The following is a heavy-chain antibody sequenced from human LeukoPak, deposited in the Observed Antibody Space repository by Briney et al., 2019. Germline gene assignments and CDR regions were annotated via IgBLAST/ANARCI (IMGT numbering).Heavy chain of an antibody. V-gene: IGHV1-2*02. CDR3: ARDRGHGSGSYYGDYYYYYMDV. CDR1: GYTFTGYY. D-gene: IGHD1-26*01. CDR2: INPNSGGT. Sequence: GASVKVSCKASGYTFTGYYMHWVRQAPGQGLEWMGWINPNSGGTNYAQKFQGRITMTRDTSISTAYMELSRLRSDDTAVYYCARDRGHGSGSYYGDYYYYYMDVWGKGTTVTVSS. J-gene: IGHJ6*03.